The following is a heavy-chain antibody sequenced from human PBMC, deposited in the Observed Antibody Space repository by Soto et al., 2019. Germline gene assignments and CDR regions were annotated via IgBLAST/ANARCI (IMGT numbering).Heavy chain of an antibody. CDR3: ARQGFGPLHGLVDV. Sequence: QVQLQESGPGLVKPSETLSLSCTVSGGSINRYYWSWIRKSPGKRMEWIGYVHHSWGSSYNPSLQSRVAISLDTSKSQFSLKVTSVTATDTAVYYCARQGFGPLHGLVDVWGQGTTVTVSS. CDR1: GGSINRYY. D-gene: IGHD3-10*01. CDR2: VHHSWGS. V-gene: IGHV4-59*08. J-gene: IGHJ6*02.